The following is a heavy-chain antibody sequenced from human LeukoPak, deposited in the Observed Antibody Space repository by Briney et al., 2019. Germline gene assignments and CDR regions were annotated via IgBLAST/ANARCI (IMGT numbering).Heavy chain of an antibody. CDR2: TSAYNGNT. CDR1: GYTFTSYG. J-gene: IGHJ4*02. CDR3: ARDTHYDILTGYYDY. V-gene: IGHV1-18*01. Sequence: ASVKVSCKASGYTFTSYGISWVRQAPGQGLEWMGWTSAYNGNTNYAQKLQGRVTMTTDTSTSTAYMELRSLRSDDTAVYYCARDTHYDILTGYYDYWGQGTLVTVSS. D-gene: IGHD3-9*01.